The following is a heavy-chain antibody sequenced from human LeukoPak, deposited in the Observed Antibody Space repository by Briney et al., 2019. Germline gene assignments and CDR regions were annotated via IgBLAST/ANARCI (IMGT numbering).Heavy chain of an antibody. J-gene: IGHJ4*02. D-gene: IGHD1-26*01. CDR2: VNSDGGIT. CDR3: AKKAQYNGNYPLDY. V-gene: IGHV3-74*01. CDR1: GFTFSSYW. Sequence: GGSLRLSCAASGFTFSSYWMHWVRQAPGKGLVWVSRVNSDGGITNYADSVKGRFTISRDNSKNTLYLQMNSLRAEDTALYFCAKKAQYNGNYPLDYWGQGTLVTVSS.